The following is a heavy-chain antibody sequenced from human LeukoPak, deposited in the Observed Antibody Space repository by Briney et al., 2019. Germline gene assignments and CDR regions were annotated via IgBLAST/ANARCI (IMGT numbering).Heavy chain of an antibody. J-gene: IGHJ4*02. CDR1: GYTFTSYG. CDR3: ARDWAYVVDF. V-gene: IGHV1-18*01. Sequence: ASVTVSCKASGYTFTSYGISWVRQAPGQGLEWMGWISAYNGDTNYAQRLQGRVTMTTDTSTSTAYMELRSLRSDDTAVYYCARDWAYVVDFWGQGTLVTVSS. D-gene: IGHD3-16*01. CDR2: ISAYNGDT.